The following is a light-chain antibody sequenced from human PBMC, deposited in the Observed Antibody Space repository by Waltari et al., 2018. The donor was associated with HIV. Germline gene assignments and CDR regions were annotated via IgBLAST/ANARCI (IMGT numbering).Light chain of an antibody. J-gene: IGKJ1*01. CDR2: AAS. Sequence: DIQMTQSPSSVSAPVGDRVTITCRASQGIASWLAWYQQKPGKAPKLLIFAASTLQSGVPSRFSGSGSGTDFTLTISSLHPEDIGTYDCQQATSFPPRTFGQGTKVEIK. V-gene: IGKV1D-12*01. CDR1: QGIASW. CDR3: QQATSFPPRT.